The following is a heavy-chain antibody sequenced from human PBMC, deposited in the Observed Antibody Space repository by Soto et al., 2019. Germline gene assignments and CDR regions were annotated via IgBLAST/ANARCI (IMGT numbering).Heavy chain of an antibody. V-gene: IGHV3-30*03. J-gene: IGHJ6*02. D-gene: IGHD3-10*01. CDR2: ISYDGRSI. CDR1: GFTFSGFA. Sequence: QVQLVESGGGVVQPGRSLRLSCVASGFTFSGFAMHWVRQAPGKGLEWVAVISYDGRSIFYADSVEGRFTISRDNSKNTLYVQMNSLRGEDTAVYYCASVGVNNTFYYGMDVWGRGTTVTVSS. CDR3: ASVGVNNTFYYGMDV.